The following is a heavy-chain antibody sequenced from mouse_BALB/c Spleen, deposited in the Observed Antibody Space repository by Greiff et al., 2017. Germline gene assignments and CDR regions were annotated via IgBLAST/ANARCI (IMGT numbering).Heavy chain of an antibody. Sequence: VQLQQSGAELVRPGVSVKISCKGSGYTFTDYAMHWVKQSPAKSLEWIGVISTYDGDASYNQKFKGKATMTVDKSSSTAYMELARLTSEDSAIYYCARGGVYDEGRLDYWGQGTTLTVSS. V-gene: IGHV1S137*01. CDR1: GYTFTDYA. J-gene: IGHJ2*01. CDR3: ARGGVYDEGRLDY. D-gene: IGHD2-12*01. CDR2: ISTYDGDA.